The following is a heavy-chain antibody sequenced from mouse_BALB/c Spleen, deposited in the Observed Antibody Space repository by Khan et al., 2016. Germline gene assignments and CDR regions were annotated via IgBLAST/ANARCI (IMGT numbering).Heavy chain of an antibody. CDR3: ESRAFGYYGAWFVY. J-gene: IGHJ3*01. CDR2: INPDSSTI. CDR1: GFDFSRYW. Sequence: EVKLLESGGGLVQPGGSLKLSCAASGFDFSRYWMSWVRQAPGKGLEWIGEINPDSSTINYTPSLKDKFIISRDNAKNTLYLQMSKVRSEDTALYYCESRAFGYYGAWFVYWGQGTLVTVSA. D-gene: IGHD1-2*01. V-gene: IGHV4-1*02.